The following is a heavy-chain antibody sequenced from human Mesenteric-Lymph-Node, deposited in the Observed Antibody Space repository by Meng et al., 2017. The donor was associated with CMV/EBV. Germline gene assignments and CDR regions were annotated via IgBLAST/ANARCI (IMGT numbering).Heavy chain of an antibody. CDR3: ATYCSSTSCYISDAFDI. D-gene: IGHD2-2*02. CDR1: GFTFSDYY. CDR2: ISSSGSTI. J-gene: IGHJ3*02. Sequence: GGSLRLSCAASGFTFSDYYMSWIRQAPGKGLEWVSYISSSGSTIYYADSVKGRFTISRDNAKNSLYLQMNSLRAEDTAVYYCATYCSSTSCYISDAFDIWGQGTMVTVSS. V-gene: IGHV3-11*04.